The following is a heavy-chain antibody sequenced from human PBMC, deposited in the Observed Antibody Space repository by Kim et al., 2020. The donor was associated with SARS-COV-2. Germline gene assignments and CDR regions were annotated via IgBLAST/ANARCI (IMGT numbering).Heavy chain of an antibody. D-gene: IGHD3-10*01. CDR3: ARDVSGADDY. V-gene: IGHV3-74*01. Sequence: NYPDTVKGRSTISRNNAENTLYLQMNSLTVDDTAMYFCARDVSGADDYWGQGTLVTVSS. J-gene: IGHJ4*02.